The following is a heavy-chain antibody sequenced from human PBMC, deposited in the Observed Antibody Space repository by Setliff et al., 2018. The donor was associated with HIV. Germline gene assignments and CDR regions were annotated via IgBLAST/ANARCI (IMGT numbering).Heavy chain of an antibody. V-gene: IGHV4-31*03. J-gene: IGHJ5*01. CDR1: GASISSGGYY. D-gene: IGHD3-22*01. CDR3: ARGGNNNSGYPFGS. Sequence: SETLSLTCTVSGASISSGGYYWSWVRQHPGKGLDYIGYIYYSGSTCYNPSLKSRVIISEDTWKNQFSLKLSSVTAADTAVYFCARGGNNNSGYPFGSWGQGTLVTVSS. CDR2: IYYSGST.